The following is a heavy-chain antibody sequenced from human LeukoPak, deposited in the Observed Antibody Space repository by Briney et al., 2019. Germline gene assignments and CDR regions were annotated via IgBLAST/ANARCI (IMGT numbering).Heavy chain of an antibody. J-gene: IGHJ5*02. CDR3: ARDLTRIAAAGPTPWFDP. CDR1: GFTFSDYY. V-gene: IGHV3-11*01. Sequence: TGGSLRLSCAASGFTFSDYYMSWIRQAPGKGLEWVSYISSSGSTIYYADSVKGRFTISRDNAKNSLYLQMNSLRAEDTAVYYCARDLTRIAAAGPTPWFDPWGQGTLVTVSS. D-gene: IGHD6-13*01. CDR2: ISSSGSTI.